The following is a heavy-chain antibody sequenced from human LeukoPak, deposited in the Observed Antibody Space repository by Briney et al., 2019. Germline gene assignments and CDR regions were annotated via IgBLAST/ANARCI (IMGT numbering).Heavy chain of an antibody. J-gene: IGHJ6*03. V-gene: IGHV1-69*01. Sequence: GASVKVSCKASGGTFSSYAISWVRQAPGQGLEWMGGIIPIFGTANYAQKFQGRVTITADESTSTAYMELSSLRSEDTAVYYCASFYGSGSPHYYYYMDVWGKGTTVTVSS. CDR3: ASFYGSGSPHYYYYMDV. D-gene: IGHD3-10*01. CDR1: GGTFSSYA. CDR2: IIPIFGTA.